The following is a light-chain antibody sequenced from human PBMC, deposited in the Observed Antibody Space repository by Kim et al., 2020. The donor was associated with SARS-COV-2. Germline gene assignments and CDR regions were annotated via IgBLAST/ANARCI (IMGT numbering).Light chain of an antibody. Sequence: QTGSISCEYSQSRVFREGNTFLNWFQQRQGQARRSLIYKGANRDSGVPDRFSGSGSGTDFTLKISRVEAEDVGIYYCMQGTNWPGTFGQGTKLEI. J-gene: IGKJ2*01. V-gene: IGKV2-30*01. CDR3: MQGTNWPGT. CDR2: KGA. CDR1: QSRVFREGNTF.